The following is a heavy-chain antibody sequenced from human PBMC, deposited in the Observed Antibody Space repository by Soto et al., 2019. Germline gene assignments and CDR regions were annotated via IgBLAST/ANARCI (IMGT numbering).Heavy chain of an antibody. CDR1: GFTFSSYA. D-gene: IGHD1-26*01. Sequence: GGSLRLSCAASGFTFSSYAMSWVRQAPGKGLEWVSAISGSGGSTYYADSVKGRFPISRDNSKNTLYLQMNSLRAEDTAVYYCAKDGGKWELLREMDVWGQGTTVTVSS. V-gene: IGHV3-23*01. CDR3: AKDGGKWELLREMDV. CDR2: ISGSGGST. J-gene: IGHJ6*02.